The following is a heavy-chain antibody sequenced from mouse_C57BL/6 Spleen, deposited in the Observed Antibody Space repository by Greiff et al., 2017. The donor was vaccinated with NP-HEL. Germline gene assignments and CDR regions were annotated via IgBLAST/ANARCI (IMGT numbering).Heavy chain of an antibody. CDR1: GFTFSDYG. Sequence: DVHLVESGGGLVKPGGSLKLSCAASGFTFSDYGMHWVRQAPEKGLEWVAYISSGSSTIYYADTVKGRFTISRDNATNTLFLQMTSLRSEDTAMYYCARSPYGPHYFDDWGQGTTLTVSS. J-gene: IGHJ2*01. V-gene: IGHV5-17*01. CDR2: ISSGSSTI. CDR3: ARSPYGPHYFDD. D-gene: IGHD1-1*01.